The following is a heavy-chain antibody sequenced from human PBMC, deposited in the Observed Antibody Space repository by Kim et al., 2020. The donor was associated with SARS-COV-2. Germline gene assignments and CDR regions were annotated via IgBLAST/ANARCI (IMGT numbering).Heavy chain of an antibody. CDR2: T. J-gene: IGHJ4*02. CDR3: ARGSTVTTDVY. Sequence: TNSNPSLKSRVTISVDTSKNQFSLKLSSVTAADTAVYYCARGSTVTTDVYWGQGTLVTVSS. D-gene: IGHD4-17*01. V-gene: IGHV4-34*01.